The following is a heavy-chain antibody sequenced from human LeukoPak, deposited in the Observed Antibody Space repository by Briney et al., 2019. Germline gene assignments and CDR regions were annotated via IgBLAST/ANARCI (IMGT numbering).Heavy chain of an antibody. CDR2: ITSSSSII. V-gene: IGHV3-48*01. CDR1: GFTFSSYS. J-gene: IGHJ4*02. D-gene: IGHD1-7*01. CDR3: ARVGLWHYPVDS. Sequence: GGSLRLSCAASGFTFSSYSMNWVRQAPGKGLEWISYITSSSSIIYYGDSVKGRFTVSRDNAKNSLYLQMNSLRAEDTAVYYCARVGLWHYPVDSWGQGTLVTVSS.